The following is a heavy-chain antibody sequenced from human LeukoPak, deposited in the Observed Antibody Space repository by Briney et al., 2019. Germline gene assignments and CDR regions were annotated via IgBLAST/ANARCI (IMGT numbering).Heavy chain of an antibody. D-gene: IGHD2-2*01. V-gene: IGHV7-4-1*02. J-gene: IGHJ6*02. CDR2: INTNTGNP. Sequence: GASVKVSCKASGYTFTSYAMNWVRQAPGQGLEWMGWINTNTGNPTYAQGFTGRFVFSLDTSVSTAYLQISSLKAEDTAVYYCARFSSSTSLYYYYGMDVWGQGTTVIVSS. CDR3: ARFSSSTSLYYYYGMDV. CDR1: GYTFTSYA.